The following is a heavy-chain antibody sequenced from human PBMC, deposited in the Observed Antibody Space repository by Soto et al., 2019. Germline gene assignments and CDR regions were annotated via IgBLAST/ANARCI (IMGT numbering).Heavy chain of an antibody. D-gene: IGHD2-15*01. CDR1: GDSISSSSSY. CDR2: MYDSGHT. CDR3: ARLDCSGGSCSRPLDSWFDP. V-gene: IGHV4-39*02. Sequence: KASETLSLTCSVSGDSISSSSSYWGWIRQPPGKGLEWIGTMYDSGHTQYKSSLKSRVSISADRSKNHFSLRLSSGTAADTAVYYCARLDCSGGSCSRPLDSWFDPCGQGSLVTVSS. J-gene: IGHJ5*02.